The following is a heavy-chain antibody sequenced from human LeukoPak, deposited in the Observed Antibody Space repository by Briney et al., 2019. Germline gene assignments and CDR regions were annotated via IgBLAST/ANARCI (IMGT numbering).Heavy chain of an antibody. D-gene: IGHD3-10*01. J-gene: IGHJ5*02. CDR1: GVSISSGGYY. CDR2: IYHSGSS. Sequence: PSETLSLTCTVSGVSISSGGYYWSWIRQHPGKGLEWIGYIYHSGSSYYNPSLKSRVIISVDTSKNQFSLKLNSVTAADTAVYYCANYGSGSYRFDPWGQGTLVTVSS. V-gene: IGHV4-31*03. CDR3: ANYGSGSYRFDP.